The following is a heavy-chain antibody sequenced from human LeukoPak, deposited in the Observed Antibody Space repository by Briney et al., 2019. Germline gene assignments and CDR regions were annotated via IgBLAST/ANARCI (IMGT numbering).Heavy chain of an antibody. CDR1: GFTFSSYG. J-gene: IGHJ4*02. Sequence: GGSLRLSCAASGFTFSSYGIHWVRQAPGKGLEWVAVIWYDGSNKYYADSVKGRFTISRDNVKNSLYLQMNSLRAEDTALYYCARGRSTFDCWGQGTLVTVSS. CDR3: ARGRSTFDC. D-gene: IGHD2-2*01. V-gene: IGHV3-33*01. CDR2: IWYDGSNK.